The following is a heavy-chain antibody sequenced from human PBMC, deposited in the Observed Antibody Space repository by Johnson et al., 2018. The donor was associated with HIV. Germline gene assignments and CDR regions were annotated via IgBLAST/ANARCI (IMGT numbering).Heavy chain of an antibody. D-gene: IGHD6-13*01. J-gene: IGHJ3*02. V-gene: IGHV3-30*03. CDR2: ISYDGSNK. CDR1: GFTFSSYG. CDR3: ARTGYSSSWYRNHDAFDI. Sequence: QVQLVESGGGVVQPGRSLRLSCAASGFTFSSYGMHWVRQAPGKGLEWVAVISYDGSNKYYADSVKGRFTISRDNSKNSLYLQMNSLRAEDTAVYYCARTGYSSSWYRNHDAFDIWGQGTMVTVSS.